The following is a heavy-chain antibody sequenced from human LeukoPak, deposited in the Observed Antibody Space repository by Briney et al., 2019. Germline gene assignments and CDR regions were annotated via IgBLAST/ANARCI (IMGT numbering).Heavy chain of an antibody. Sequence: GESLKISCKGSGCTFTSYWIAWVRQMPGKGLEWMAIIYPGDSHTKYSPSFQGQVTISADKSISTAYLQWSSLKASDTAIYYCARQDDYGDYVWFGPWGQGTLVTVSS. V-gene: IGHV5-51*01. CDR2: IYPGDSHT. D-gene: IGHD4-17*01. CDR3: ARQDDYGDYVWFGP. J-gene: IGHJ5*02. CDR1: GCTFTSYW.